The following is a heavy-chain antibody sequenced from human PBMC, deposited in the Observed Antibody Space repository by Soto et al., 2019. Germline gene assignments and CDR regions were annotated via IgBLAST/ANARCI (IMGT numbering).Heavy chain of an antibody. J-gene: IGHJ4*02. D-gene: IGHD2-2*01. CDR3: AKEEVVPAAPLDY. Sequence: PGGSLRLSCAASGFTFSSYWMHWVRQAPGKGLVWVSRINSDGSSTSYADSVKGRFTISRDNSKNTLYLQMNSLRAEDTAVYYCAKEEVVPAAPLDYWGQGTLVTVSS. CDR2: INSDGSST. CDR1: GFTFSSYW. V-gene: IGHV3-74*01.